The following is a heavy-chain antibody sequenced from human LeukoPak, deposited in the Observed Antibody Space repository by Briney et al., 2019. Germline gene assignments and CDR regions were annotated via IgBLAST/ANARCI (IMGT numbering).Heavy chain of an antibody. D-gene: IGHD4-17*01. CDR1: GGSISSYY. CDR2: IYTSGST. CDR3: ARAGGEVKSPYYFDY. V-gene: IGHV4-4*07. Sequence: SETLSLTCTVSGGSISSYYWSWIRRPAGKGLEWIGRIYTSGSTNYNPSLKSRVTMSVDTSKNQFSLKLSSVTAADTAVYYCARAGGEVKSPYYFDYWGQGTLVTVSS. J-gene: IGHJ4*02.